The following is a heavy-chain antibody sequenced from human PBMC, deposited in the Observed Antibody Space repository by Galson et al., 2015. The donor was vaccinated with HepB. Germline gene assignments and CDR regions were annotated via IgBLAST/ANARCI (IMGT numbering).Heavy chain of an antibody. CDR1: GFTVSTNY. CDR2: IYTGGSA. V-gene: IGHV3-53*01. CDR3: ARGRLGATEGLFEY. J-gene: IGHJ4*02. D-gene: IGHD1-26*01. Sequence: SLRLSCAVSGFTVSTNYMIWVRQAPGKGLEWVSIIYTGGSADYADSVKGRFTISRDNSKNILYLQMNLRSVTAADTAVYYCARGRLGATEGLFEYWGQGILVTVSS.